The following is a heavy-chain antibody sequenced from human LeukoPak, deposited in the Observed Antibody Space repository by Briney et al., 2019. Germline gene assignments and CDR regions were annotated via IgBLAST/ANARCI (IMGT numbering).Heavy chain of an antibody. J-gene: IGHJ4*02. CDR1: GGSISSSSYY. CDR3: AAPDYGDYTLGY. V-gene: IGHV4-39*01. D-gene: IGHD4-17*01. Sequence: SETLSLTCSVSGGSISSSSYYWGWIRQPPGKRLEWIGNIYYSGSTYYNPSLKSRVTISVDTSKNQFSLKLSSVTAADTALYYCAAPDYGDYTLGYWGQGILVTVSS. CDR2: IYYSGST.